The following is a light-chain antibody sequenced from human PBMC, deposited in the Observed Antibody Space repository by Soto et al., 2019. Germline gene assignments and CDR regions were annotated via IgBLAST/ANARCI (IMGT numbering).Light chain of an antibody. V-gene: IGLV1-40*01. Sequence: QSALTQPPSVSGAPGQRVTISCTGSSSNIGAGYDVHWYQQLPGTAPKLLIYGNSNRPSAVPDRFSGSKSGTSASLAITGLQAEDEADYYCQSYDSSLSGWVFGGGTKLTVL. CDR1: SSNIGAGYD. CDR2: GNS. J-gene: IGLJ3*02. CDR3: QSYDSSLSGWV.